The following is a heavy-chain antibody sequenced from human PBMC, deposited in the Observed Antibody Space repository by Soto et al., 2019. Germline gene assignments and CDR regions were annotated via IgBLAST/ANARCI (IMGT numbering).Heavy chain of an antibody. D-gene: IGHD3-22*01. V-gene: IGHV4-59*12. J-gene: IGHJ4*02. CDR2: IYYSGST. Sequence: SETLSLTCTVSGGSISSYYWSWIRQPPGKGLEWIGYIYYSGSTNYNPSLKSRVTISVDTSKNQFSLKLSSVTAADTAVYYCASNYYDSGGFGYWGQGTLVTVSS. CDR1: GGSISSYY. CDR3: ASNYYDSGGFGY.